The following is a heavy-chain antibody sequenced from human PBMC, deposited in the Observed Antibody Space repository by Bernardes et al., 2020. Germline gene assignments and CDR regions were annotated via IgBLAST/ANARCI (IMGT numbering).Heavy chain of an antibody. V-gene: IGHV3-74*01. CDR2: VNTDGTTT. J-gene: IGHJ4*02. Sequence: GGSLRVSCAASGFTFSNYWMHWVRQAPGKGLVWVSRVNTDGTTTSYADSVKGRFTVSRDNAKNTLYLQMNSLRAEDTAVYYCARGGLEPVDYWGQGTLVTVSS. CDR1: GFTFSNYW. D-gene: IGHD3-3*01. CDR3: ARGGLEPVDY.